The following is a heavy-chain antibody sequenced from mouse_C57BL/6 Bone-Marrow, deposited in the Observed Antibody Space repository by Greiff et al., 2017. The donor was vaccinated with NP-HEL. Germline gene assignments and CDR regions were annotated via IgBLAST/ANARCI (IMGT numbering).Heavy chain of an antibody. V-gene: IGHV1-63*01. D-gene: IGHD2-3*01. CDR1: GYTFTNYW. J-gene: IGHJ3*01. CDR3: ARRDGYYPAWFAY. Sequence: QVQLQQSGAELVRPGTSVQMSCKASGYTFTNYWIGWAKQRPGHGLEWIGDIYPGGGYTNYNEKFKGKATLTADKSSSTAYMQCSSLTSEDSAIYYCARRDGYYPAWFAYWGQGTLVTVSA. CDR2: IYPGGGYT.